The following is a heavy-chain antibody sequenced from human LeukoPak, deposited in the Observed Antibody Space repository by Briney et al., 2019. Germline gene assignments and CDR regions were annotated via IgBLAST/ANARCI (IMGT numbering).Heavy chain of an antibody. CDR2: ISTSDSTI. CDR3: ARGNSGWYLYYFDY. D-gene: IGHD6-19*01. Sequence: GGSLRLSCAASGFTFSNYEMNWVRQAPGKGLEWVSYISTSDSTIYYADSVKGRFTISRDNAKNSLYPQMNSLRAEDTAVYYCARGNSGWYLYYFDYWGQGTLVTVSS. J-gene: IGHJ4*02. CDR1: GFTFSNYE. V-gene: IGHV3-48*03.